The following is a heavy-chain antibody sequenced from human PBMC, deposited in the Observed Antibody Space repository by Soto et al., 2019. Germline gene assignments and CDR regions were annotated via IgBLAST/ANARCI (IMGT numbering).Heavy chain of an antibody. CDR1: GGTFSTYA. V-gene: IGHV1-69*01. J-gene: IGHJ3*02. D-gene: IGHD3-3*01. Sequence: QVQLVQSGAEVKKPGSSVKVSCKASGGTFSTYAISWVRQAPGQGLEWMGGIIPIFGTAKYAQKFQGRVTMTADESTSTAYMELSSLRSEHTAVYYCAREIFGVIISGGRDAFDIWGQGTMVTVSS. CDR3: AREIFGVIISGGRDAFDI. CDR2: IIPIFGTA.